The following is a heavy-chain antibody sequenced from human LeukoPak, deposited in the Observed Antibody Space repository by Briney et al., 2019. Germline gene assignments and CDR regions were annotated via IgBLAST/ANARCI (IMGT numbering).Heavy chain of an antibody. Sequence: SETLSLTCTVSGYSISSGYYWGWIRQPPGKGLQWIASIYHSGSTLYNPSLKSRVTISADTSKNQFSLKLSSVTAADTAVYYCARQGYLAGAGSHFDFWGQGSLVTVSS. CDR1: GYSISSGYY. V-gene: IGHV4-38-2*02. D-gene: IGHD6-13*01. CDR2: IYHSGST. CDR3: ARQGYLAGAGSHFDF. J-gene: IGHJ4*02.